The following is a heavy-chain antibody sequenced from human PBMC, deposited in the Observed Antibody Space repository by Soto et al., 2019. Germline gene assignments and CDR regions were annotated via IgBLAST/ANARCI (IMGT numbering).Heavy chain of an antibody. Sequence: QVQLVQSGAEVKKPGASVKVSCKASGYTFTSYGISWVRQVPGQGLEWMGWISAYNGNTNYAQKLQGRVTMTTDTSTSTAYMELRSLRSDDTAVYYCAGLGYCTNGVCFDGFDYWGQGTLVTVSS. CDR3: AGLGYCTNGVCFDGFDY. CDR2: ISAYNGNT. CDR1: GYTFTSYG. V-gene: IGHV1-18*04. J-gene: IGHJ4*02. D-gene: IGHD2-8*01.